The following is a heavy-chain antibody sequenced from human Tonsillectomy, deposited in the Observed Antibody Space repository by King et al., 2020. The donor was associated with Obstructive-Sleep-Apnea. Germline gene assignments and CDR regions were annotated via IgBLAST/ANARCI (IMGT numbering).Heavy chain of an antibody. J-gene: IGHJ5*02. CDR3: ARLQKHYYDSSADRSWFDP. Sequence: VQLQESGPGLVKPSETLSLTCTVSGGSISSYYWSWIRQPPGKGLEWIGYIYYSGSTNYNPSLKSRVTISVDTSKNQFSLKLSSVTAADTAVYYCARLQKHYYDSSADRSWFDPWGQGTLVTVSS. CDR1: GGSISSYY. V-gene: IGHV4-59*08. D-gene: IGHD3-22*01. CDR2: IYYSGST.